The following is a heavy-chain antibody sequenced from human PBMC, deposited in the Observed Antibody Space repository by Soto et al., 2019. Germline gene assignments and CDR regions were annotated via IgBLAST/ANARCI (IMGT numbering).Heavy chain of an antibody. CDR2: ISANGGST. Sequence: SLRLSCSASGFTFNDNPMYWVRQPPGKGLEYVSLISANGGSTHYADSVKGRFSISRDNSKNTLYLQMNSLRAEDTAVYYCARETLVYYFDYWGQGTLVTVSS. CDR3: ARETLVYYFDY. V-gene: IGHV3-64*04. D-gene: IGHD1-20*01. J-gene: IGHJ4*02. CDR1: GFTFNDNP.